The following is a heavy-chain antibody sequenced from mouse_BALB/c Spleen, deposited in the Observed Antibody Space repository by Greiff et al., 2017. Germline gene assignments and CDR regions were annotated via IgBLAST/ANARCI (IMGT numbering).Heavy chain of an antibody. V-gene: IGHV5-6-4*01. D-gene: IGHD2-10*02. Sequence: EVHLVESGGGLVKPGGSLKLSCAASGFSFSSYTMSWVRQTPEKRLVWVATISSGGSYTYYPDSVKGRFTISRDNAKNTLYLQMSSLKSEDTAMYYCTRVCDCLYAMDYWGQGTSVTVSS. CDR3: TRVCDCLYAMDY. J-gene: IGHJ4*01. CDR2: ISSGGSYT. CDR1: GFSFSSYT.